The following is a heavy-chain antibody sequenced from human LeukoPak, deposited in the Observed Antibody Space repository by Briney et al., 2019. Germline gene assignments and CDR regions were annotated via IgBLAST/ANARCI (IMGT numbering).Heavy chain of an antibody. CDR1: GFTFRSYA. Sequence: GGSLRLSCAASGFTFRSYAMSWVRRAPGKGLEWVSAISGNGRDTFYADSVRGRFTISRDNSKNPLYLQMNNLRAEDTAVYYCAKVVNSGNYYYFDYWGQGTLVTVSS. V-gene: IGHV3-23*01. J-gene: IGHJ4*02. D-gene: IGHD1-26*01. CDR2: ISGNGRDT. CDR3: AKVVNSGNYYYFDY.